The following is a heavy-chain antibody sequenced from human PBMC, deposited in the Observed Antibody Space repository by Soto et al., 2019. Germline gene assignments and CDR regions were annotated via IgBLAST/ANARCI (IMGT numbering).Heavy chain of an antibody. Sequence: EVQLVESGGGLVQPGGSLKLSCAASGFTFSTHSMNWVRQAPGRGLEWVSYIHSSSSWEVYADSVRGRFTVSRDNAKNSLYLQMSSLRAEATAVYYCVFDFWLVPTVWGKGTRVTVSS. V-gene: IGHV3-48*01. CDR2: IHSSSSWE. D-gene: IGHD3-3*01. CDR1: GFTFSTHS. J-gene: IGHJ6*04. CDR3: VFDFWLVPTV.